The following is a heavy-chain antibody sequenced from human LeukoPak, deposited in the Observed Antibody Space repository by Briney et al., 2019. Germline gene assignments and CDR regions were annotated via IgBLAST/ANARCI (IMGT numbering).Heavy chain of an antibody. V-gene: IGHV3-64*01. CDR2: ILGDGSKT. J-gene: IGHJ4*02. CDR1: GFSFRDFS. CDR3: ARRGGNPVPFDY. D-gene: IGHD1-14*01. Sequence: GSLRLSCAASGFSFRDFSMHWVRQAPGKRLEDVSAILGDGSKTHVANSVKGRFTISRDNSRDTVYLQMTNLGAEDVAVYYCARRGGNPVPFDYWGQGTLVTVSS.